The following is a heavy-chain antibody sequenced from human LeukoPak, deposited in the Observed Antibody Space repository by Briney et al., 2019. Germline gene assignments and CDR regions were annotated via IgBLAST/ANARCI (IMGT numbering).Heavy chain of an antibody. CDR3: ARSGWPYYFDY. Sequence: GGSLRLSCAASGFTFSSYWMHWVRQAPGEGLVWVSRIHSDGSSTSYADSVRGRFTISRDDAKSTLYLQMNSLRAEDTAVYYCARSGWPYYFDYWGQGTLVTVSS. V-gene: IGHV3-74*01. CDR2: IHSDGSST. J-gene: IGHJ4*02. CDR1: GFTFSSYW. D-gene: IGHD3-22*01.